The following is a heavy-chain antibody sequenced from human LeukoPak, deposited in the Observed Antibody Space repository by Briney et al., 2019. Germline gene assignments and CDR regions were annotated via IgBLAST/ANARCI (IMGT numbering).Heavy chain of an antibody. CDR2: IYYSGST. CDR1: GGSISSSSYY. D-gene: IGHD4-11*01. CDR3: ARRATTVTQRNYYFDY. Sequence: SETLSLTCTVSGGSISSSSYYWGWIRQPPGKGLEWIGSIYYSGSTYYNPSLKSRVTISVGTSKNQFSLKLSSVTAADTAVYYCARRATTVTQRNYYFDYWGQGTLVTVSS. V-gene: IGHV4-39*01. J-gene: IGHJ4*02.